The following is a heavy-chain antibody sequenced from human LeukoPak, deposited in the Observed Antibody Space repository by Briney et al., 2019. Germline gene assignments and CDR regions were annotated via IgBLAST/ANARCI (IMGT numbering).Heavy chain of an antibody. V-gene: IGHV1-69*05. D-gene: IGHD3-22*01. CDR3: ATADPTDSMIVVAPYYFDY. CDR2: ILPIFGTA. J-gene: IGHJ4*02. Sequence: GASVKLSCKASGGTFSSYAISWVRQAPGQGLEWMGGILPIFGTANYAQKFQGRVTITTDESTSTAYMELSSLRSEDTAVYYCATADPTDSMIVVAPYYFDYWGQGTLVTVSS. CDR1: GGTFSSYA.